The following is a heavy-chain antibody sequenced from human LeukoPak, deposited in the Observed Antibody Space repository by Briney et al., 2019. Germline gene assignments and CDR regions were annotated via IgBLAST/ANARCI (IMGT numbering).Heavy chain of an antibody. Sequence: KPGGSLRLSCAASGFTFSDYYMSWIRQAPGKGLEWVSYISSSGSTIYYADSVKGRFTISRDNAKNSLSLQMNSLRAEDTAVYYCARGTYSGTYYAWYYFDYWGQGTLVTVSS. V-gene: IGHV3-11*01. CDR3: ARGTYSGTYYAWYYFDY. CDR2: ISSSGSTI. CDR1: GFTFSDYY. D-gene: IGHD1-26*01. J-gene: IGHJ4*02.